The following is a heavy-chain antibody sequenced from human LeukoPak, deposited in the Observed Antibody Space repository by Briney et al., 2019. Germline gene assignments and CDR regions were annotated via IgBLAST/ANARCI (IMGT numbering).Heavy chain of an antibody. CDR2: ISSSSSTI. D-gene: IGHD3-10*01. Sequence: GGSLRLSCAASGFTFSSYSMNWVRQAPGKGLEWVSYISSSSSTIYYADSVKGRFTISRDNAKNSLYLQMNSLRAEDTAVYYCARSAGSGSYHDFDYWGQGSLVTVSS. V-gene: IGHV3-48*01. CDR3: ARSAGSGSYHDFDY. J-gene: IGHJ4*02. CDR1: GFTFSSYS.